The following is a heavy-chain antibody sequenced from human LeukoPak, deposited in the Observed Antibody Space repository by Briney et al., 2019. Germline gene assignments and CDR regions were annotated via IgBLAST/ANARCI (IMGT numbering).Heavy chain of an antibody. D-gene: IGHD3-16*02. CDR3: AKGFRLGELSSPFDY. CDR1: GFTFSNYA. J-gene: IGHJ4*02. CDR2: ISGSGGST. V-gene: IGHV3-23*01. Sequence: GGSLRLSCAASGFTFSNYAMSWVRQAPGKGLEWVSAISGSGGSTYYANSVKGRFTISRDNSKNTLYLQMNSLRAEDTAVYYCAKGFRLGELSSPFDYWGQGTLVTVSS.